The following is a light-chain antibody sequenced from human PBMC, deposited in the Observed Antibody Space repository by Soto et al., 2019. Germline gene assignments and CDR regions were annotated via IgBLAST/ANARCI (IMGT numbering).Light chain of an antibody. CDR3: QQYGSSPPT. V-gene: IGKV3-20*01. J-gene: IGKJ1*01. Sequence: EIVLTQSPGTLSLSPGERATLSCRASQGVSSSYLAWYQQKPGQAPRLLIYGASSRATGIPDRFSDSGSGTDFTLTISRLEPEDFAVYYCQQYGSSPPTFGQGTKV. CDR2: GAS. CDR1: QGVSSSY.